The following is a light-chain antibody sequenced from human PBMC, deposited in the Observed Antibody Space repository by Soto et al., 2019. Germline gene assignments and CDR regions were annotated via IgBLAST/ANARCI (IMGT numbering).Light chain of an antibody. CDR1: QSVSTN. CDR3: QQRSRWPLT. J-gene: IGKJ4*01. Sequence: EIVLTQSPATLSLAPGERATLSCSASQSVSTNLAWYHQKQGQAPRLLIYDASKRATGLAARFSGSGSGTDFPLTISSLEPEDFAVYYCQQRSRWPLTCGGGTKGEIK. CDR2: DAS. V-gene: IGKV3-11*01.